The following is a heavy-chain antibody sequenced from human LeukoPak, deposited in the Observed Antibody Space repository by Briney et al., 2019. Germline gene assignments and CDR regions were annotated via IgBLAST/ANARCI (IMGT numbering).Heavy chain of an antibody. CDR2: IIPIFGTA. CDR1: GGTFSSYA. CDR3: ARGIYSYDYYYYYMDV. Sequence: GASVKVSCKASGGTFSSYAISWVRQAPGQGLEWMGGIIPIFGTANYAQKFQGRVTITADESTSAAYMELSSLRSEDTAVYYCARGIYSYDYYYYYMDVWGKGTTVTISS. V-gene: IGHV1-69*13. J-gene: IGHJ6*03. D-gene: IGHD5-18*01.